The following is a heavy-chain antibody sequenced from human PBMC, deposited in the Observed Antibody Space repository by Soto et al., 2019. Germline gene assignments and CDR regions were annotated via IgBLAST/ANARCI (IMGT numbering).Heavy chain of an antibody. J-gene: IGHJ4*02. D-gene: IGHD3-16*01. Sequence: QLQLQESGPGLVKPSETLSLTCTVSGGSIGSGSYYCSWIRQPPGKGLVLIGSNYHIGKTFYSPSLNSRVTISVSTSRNQFSLKLSSLTAADTAVYYCARHDPWGPLDYWGQGTLVTVSS. V-gene: IGHV4-39*01. CDR1: GGSIGSGSYY. CDR2: NYHIGKT. CDR3: ARHDPWGPLDY.